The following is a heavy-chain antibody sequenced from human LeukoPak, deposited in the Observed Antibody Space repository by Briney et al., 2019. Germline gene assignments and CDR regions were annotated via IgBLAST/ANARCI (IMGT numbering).Heavy chain of an antibody. CDR3: ATEGYSYGSNY. CDR1: GGSISSGSYY. CDR2: IYTSGST. J-gene: IGHJ4*02. V-gene: IGHV4-61*02. D-gene: IGHD5-18*01. Sequence: NPSETLSLTCTVSGGSISSGSYYWSWIRQPAGKGLEWIGRIYTSGSTNYNPSLKSRVTISVDTSKNQFSLKLSSVTAADTAVYYCATEGYSYGSNYWGQGTLVTVSS.